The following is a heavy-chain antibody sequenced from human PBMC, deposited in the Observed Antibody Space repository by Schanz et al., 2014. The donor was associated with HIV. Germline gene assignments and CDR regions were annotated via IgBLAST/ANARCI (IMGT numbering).Heavy chain of an antibody. CDR1: GDSIRSTNYF. D-gene: IGHD2-15*01. J-gene: IGHJ6*02. CDR2: TYNRGGT. Sequence: QVQLQESGPGLVKPSQTLSLTCNVSGDSIRSTNYFWSWIRQPPGKGLEWIGHTYNRGGTFYNPPLKSRATISMDTAANQLSLKLASVTAADTAVYYCGRYDSPVVDVWGQGTTVIVSS. CDR3: GRYDSPVVDV. V-gene: IGHV4-30-4*01.